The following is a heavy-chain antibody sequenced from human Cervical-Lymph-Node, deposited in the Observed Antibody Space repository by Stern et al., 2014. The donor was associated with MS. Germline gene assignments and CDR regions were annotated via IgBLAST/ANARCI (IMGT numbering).Heavy chain of an antibody. CDR3: AIQPDYSDFLDF. Sequence: VQLVQSGAEVKKPGASMTISCKTSGYNFIDHAIHWVRKAHGQRLEWMGWINGGPGTTKYSQKFQGSVSFTRDKAASAAYIDLSSLSPDYTAVYYCAIQPDYSDFLDFWGQGTLVTVSS. D-gene: IGHD4-11*01. CDR1: GYNFIDHA. J-gene: IGHJ4*02. V-gene: IGHV1-3*01. CDR2: INGGPGTT.